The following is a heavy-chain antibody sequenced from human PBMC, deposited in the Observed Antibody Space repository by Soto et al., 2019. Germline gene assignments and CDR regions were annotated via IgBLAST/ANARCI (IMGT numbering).Heavy chain of an antibody. V-gene: IGHV3-48*03. CDR2: ISSSGSTI. CDR3: ARESTSAGYFDY. J-gene: IGHJ4*02. CDR1: GFTFSSYE. D-gene: IGHD2-15*01. Sequence: VQLLDSGGGVVQPGTSLRLSCAASGFTFSSYEMNWVRQAPGKGLEWVSYISSSGSTIYYADSVKGRFIISRDNAKNTLYLQMNSLRAEDTAFYYCARESTSAGYFDYWGQGTLVTVSS.